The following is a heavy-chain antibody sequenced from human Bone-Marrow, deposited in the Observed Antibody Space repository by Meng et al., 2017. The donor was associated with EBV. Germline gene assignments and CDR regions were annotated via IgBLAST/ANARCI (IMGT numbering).Heavy chain of an antibody. CDR1: GGSISSSSYY. V-gene: IGHV4-39*07. D-gene: IGHD1-26*01. J-gene: IGHJ4*02. CDR3: ARVSVGATFFDY. Sequence: QLPLQESGPGLVKPSETLSLTCTVSGGSISSSSYYWGWIRQPPGKGLEWIGSIYYSGSTYYNPSLKSRVTISVDTSKNQFSLKLSSVTAADTAVYYCARVSVGATFFDYWGQGTLVTVSS. CDR2: IYYSGST.